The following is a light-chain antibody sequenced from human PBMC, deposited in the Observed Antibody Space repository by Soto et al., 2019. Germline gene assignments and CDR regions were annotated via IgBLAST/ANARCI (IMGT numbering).Light chain of an antibody. CDR3: LSYADTAYV. CDR2: EVS. J-gene: IGLJ1*01. Sequence: HSTLTPPPAATVSPGRSVTISCAGTSSDVGGYNYVSWYQQYPGKVPKLMIYEVSERPSGVPDRFSGSKSGNTAFLTVSGLQAEDEADYYCLSYADTAYVFGTGTKVTVL. CDR1: SSDVGGYNY. V-gene: IGLV2-8*01.